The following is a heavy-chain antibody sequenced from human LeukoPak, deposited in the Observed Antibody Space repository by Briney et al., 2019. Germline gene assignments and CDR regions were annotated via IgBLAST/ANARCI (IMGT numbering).Heavy chain of an antibody. Sequence: GGSLRLSCAASGFTFSSYSMNWVRQAPGKGLEWVSYISSSSSTIYYADSVKGRFTISRDNAKNPLYLQMNSLRAEDTAVYYCARDPRGDYYDSSGFNYWGQGTLVTVSS. CDR2: ISSSSSTI. D-gene: IGHD3-22*01. J-gene: IGHJ4*02. CDR3: ARDPRGDYYDSSGFNY. V-gene: IGHV3-48*01. CDR1: GFTFSSYS.